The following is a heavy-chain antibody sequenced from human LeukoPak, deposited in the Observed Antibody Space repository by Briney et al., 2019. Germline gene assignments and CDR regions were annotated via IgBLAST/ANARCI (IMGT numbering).Heavy chain of an antibody. CDR1: GDSISNDKYY. Sequence: PSETLSLTCTVSGDSISNDKYYWSWIRQSAGKGLEWIGRIYASGITNYNPSLKSRVTISLDTSKNQFSLELSSVTAADTAVYYCARSVLDTAAAGLEYWGQGTLVTVSS. CDR2: IYASGIT. D-gene: IGHD5-18*01. V-gene: IGHV4-61*02. CDR3: ARSVLDTAAAGLEY. J-gene: IGHJ4*02.